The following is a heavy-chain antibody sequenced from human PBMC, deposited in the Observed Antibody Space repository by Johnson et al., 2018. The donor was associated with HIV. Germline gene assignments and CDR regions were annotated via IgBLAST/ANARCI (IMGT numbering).Heavy chain of an antibody. CDR2: IYSGGRT. CDR3: AREGPRITIFGVVTPSAFDI. J-gene: IGHJ3*02. CDR1: GFTFSSHG. Sequence: QVQLVESGGGLVQPGGSLRLSCAASGFTFSSHGMHWVRQAPGKGLEWVSVIYSGGRTYYADSVKGRFTIPRDNSKNTLYLQMNSLRVEDTAFYYCAREGPRITIFGVVTPSAFDIWGQGTMVTVSS. V-gene: IGHV3-NL1*01. D-gene: IGHD3-3*01.